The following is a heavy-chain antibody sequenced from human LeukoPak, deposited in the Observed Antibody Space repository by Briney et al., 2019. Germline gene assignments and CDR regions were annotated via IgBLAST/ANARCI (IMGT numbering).Heavy chain of an antibody. Sequence: GGSLRLSCAASGFTFSSYAMSWVRQAPGKGLEWVSAISGSGGSTYYADSVKGRFTISRDNSKNTLYLQMNSLRAEDTAVYYCAVSWSGYYDYYFDYWGQGTLVTVPS. V-gene: IGHV3-23*01. D-gene: IGHD3-3*01. CDR1: GFTFSSYA. CDR3: AVSWSGYYDYYFDY. J-gene: IGHJ4*02. CDR2: ISGSGGST.